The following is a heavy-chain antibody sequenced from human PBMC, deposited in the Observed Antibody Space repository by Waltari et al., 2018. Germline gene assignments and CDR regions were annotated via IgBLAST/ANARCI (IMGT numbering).Heavy chain of an antibody. CDR3: AKDREVAGIDY. CDR1: GFTFSSYG. Sequence: QVQLVESGGGVVQPGRSLRLSCAASGFTFSSYGMPWVRQAPGKGLEWVAVIWYDGSNKYYADSVKGRFTISRDNSKNTLYLQMNSLRAEDTAMYYCAKDREVAGIDYWGQGTLVTVSS. CDR2: IWYDGSNK. J-gene: IGHJ4*02. D-gene: IGHD6-19*01. V-gene: IGHV3-30*18.